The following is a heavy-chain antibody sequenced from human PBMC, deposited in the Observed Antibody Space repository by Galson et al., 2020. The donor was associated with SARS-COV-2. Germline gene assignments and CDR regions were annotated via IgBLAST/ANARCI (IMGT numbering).Heavy chain of an antibody. D-gene: IGHD5-12*01. CDR3: ARASGGYSDS. J-gene: IGHJ4*02. Sequence: GESLKISCAASGFTDSSNYLGWVRQVPGNGLEWVAILYSGDDAFYSDSVEGRFTISRDNSKNTLYLQMNSLRVEDTAIYFCARASGGYSDSWGQGMLVTVSS. CDR1: GFTDSSNY. V-gene: IGHV3-53*01. CDR2: LYSGDDA.